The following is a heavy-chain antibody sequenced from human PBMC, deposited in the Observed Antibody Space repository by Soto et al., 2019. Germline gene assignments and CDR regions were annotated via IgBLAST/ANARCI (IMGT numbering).Heavy chain of an antibody. V-gene: IGHV5-51*01. J-gene: IGHJ3*02. D-gene: IGHD5-12*01. Sequence: VESLKISCKVSGKTFINHLISCFLQMPVKVLEWMGIIYPGDCDARYSPSFVGQVTISVDKSITTAYLQWSSLEAPDSAVYYFARQGDMATTTTDAFDIWGQGTMVTVSS. CDR1: GKTFINHL. CDR3: ARQGDMATTTTDAFDI. CDR2: IYPGDCDA.